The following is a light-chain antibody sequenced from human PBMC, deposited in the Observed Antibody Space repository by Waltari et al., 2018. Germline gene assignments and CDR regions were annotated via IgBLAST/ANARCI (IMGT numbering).Light chain of an antibody. CDR2: ATA. CDR3: QQYGGSPEGFT. V-gene: IGKV3-20*01. CDR1: QSVRSDL. J-gene: IGKJ3*01. Sequence: EVVLTQSPGTLSLSPGERATLSCRASQSVRSDLLAWYQQNPGRGPRLLIYATASRATGIPYRFSGSGLGTDFTRTISRLEAEDFAVYYCQQYGGSPEGFTFGPGTTVDFK.